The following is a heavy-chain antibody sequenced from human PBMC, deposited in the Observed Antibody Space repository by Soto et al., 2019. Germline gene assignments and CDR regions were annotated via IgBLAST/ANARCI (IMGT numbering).Heavy chain of an antibody. CDR3: ARRSRYEVGVYGMEV. CDR2: IYPGDSDT. D-gene: IGHD3-22*01. J-gene: IGHJ6*01. CDR1: GYIFTSYW. V-gene: IGHV5-51*01. Sequence: GEALKISCKFSGYIFTSYWIVVGRQMPGKGLEWMGIIYPGDSDTRYSPSFQGQVTISADKSISTAYLQWSSLKASDTAMYYCARRSRYEVGVYGMEVWGKGNTVNVSS.